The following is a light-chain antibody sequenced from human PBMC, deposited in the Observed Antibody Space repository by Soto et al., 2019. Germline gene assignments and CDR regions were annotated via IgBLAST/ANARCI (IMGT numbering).Light chain of an antibody. CDR3: QQYGSSPPLFT. Sequence: ELVLTQSPGTLSLSPGERATLSCRASQSVSSSYLAWYQQKPGQAPRLLIYGASSRATGIPDRFSGSGSGTDVALTISRLEPEDFAVYYCQQYGSSPPLFTFGPGTKVDIK. V-gene: IGKV3-20*01. CDR2: GAS. J-gene: IGKJ3*01. CDR1: QSVSSSY.